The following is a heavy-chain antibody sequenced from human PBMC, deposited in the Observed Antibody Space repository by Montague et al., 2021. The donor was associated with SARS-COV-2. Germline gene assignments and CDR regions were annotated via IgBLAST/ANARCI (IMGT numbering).Heavy chain of an antibody. J-gene: IGHJ4*02. CDR2: IYHSGST. CDR1: GYSISSGYY. Sequence: SETLSLTCTVSGYSISSGYYWGWIRQPPGKGLEWIGSIYHSGSTYYNPSLKSRATISVDTSKNQFSLKLSSVTAADTAVYYCARHALGYFDWLNEGYFDYWGQGTLVTVSS. CDR3: ARHALGYFDWLNEGYFDY. V-gene: IGHV4-38-2*02. D-gene: IGHD3-9*01.